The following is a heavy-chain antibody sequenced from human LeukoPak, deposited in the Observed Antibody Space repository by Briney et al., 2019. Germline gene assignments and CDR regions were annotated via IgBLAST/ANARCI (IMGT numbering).Heavy chain of an antibody. V-gene: IGHV1-69*04. CDR1: GGTFSSYA. CDR3: ARDQGVYYGSGSYMEYGMDV. J-gene: IGHJ6*02. CDR2: IIPIFGIA. D-gene: IGHD3-10*01. Sequence: EASVKVSCKASGGTFSSYAISWVRQAPGQGLEWMGRIIPIFGIANYAQKFQGRVTITADKSTSTAYMELSSLRSEDTAVYYCARDQGVYYGSGSYMEYGMDVWGQGTTVTVSS.